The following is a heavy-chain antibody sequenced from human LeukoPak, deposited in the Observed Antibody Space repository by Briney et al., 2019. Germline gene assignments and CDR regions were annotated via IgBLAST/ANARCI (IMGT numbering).Heavy chain of an antibody. J-gene: IGHJ4*02. CDR3: ARGFDDYDVLLGYEY. CDR2: IYSRGST. D-gene: IGHD3-9*01. CDR1: GGSINTYF. Sequence: PSETLSLTCTVSGGSINTYFWGWIRQTPGKGLEWIGYIYSRGSTNYNPSLKSRVTISVDTSKNQFSLKLTSVTAADTAVYYCARGFDDYDVLLGYEYWGQGILVTVSS. V-gene: IGHV4-59*01.